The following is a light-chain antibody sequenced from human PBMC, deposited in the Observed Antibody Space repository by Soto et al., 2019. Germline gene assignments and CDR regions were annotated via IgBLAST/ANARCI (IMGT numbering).Light chain of an antibody. V-gene: IGKV1-39*01. Sequence: DIQMTQSPSSLSASVGDRVSITCRASQSISTHLSWYQQKPGKAPKLLIYAASSLQSRVPSRFTGSGSGTDFTLTISSLQPEDFATYYCQQSYTSWWTFGQGTKVDI. CDR1: QSISTH. CDR3: QQSYTSWWT. J-gene: IGKJ1*01. CDR2: AAS.